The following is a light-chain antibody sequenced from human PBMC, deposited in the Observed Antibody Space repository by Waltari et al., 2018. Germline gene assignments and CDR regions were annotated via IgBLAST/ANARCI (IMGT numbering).Light chain of an antibody. CDR1: QSISSW. Sequence: DIQMTQSPSTLSASVGDRVTITCRAIQSISSWLAWYQQKPGKVPKLLIDDASSLESGVPSRFSGSGSGTEFTLTISSLQPDDFATYYCQQYNSYSWTFGQGTKVEIK. J-gene: IGKJ1*01. CDR2: DAS. CDR3: QQYNSYSWT. V-gene: IGKV1-5*01.